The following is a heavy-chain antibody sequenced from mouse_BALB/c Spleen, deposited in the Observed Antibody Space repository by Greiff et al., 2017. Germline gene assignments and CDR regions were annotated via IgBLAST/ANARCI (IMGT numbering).Heavy chain of an antibody. Sequence: VKLQESGPGLVAPSQSLSITCTVSGFSLTSYGVHWVRQPPGKGLEWLGVIWAGGSTNYNSALMSRLSISKDNSKSQVFLKMNSLQTDDTAMYYCARDKGYGSSYAMDYWGQGTSVTVSS. CDR3: ARDKGYGSSYAMDY. V-gene: IGHV2-9*02. D-gene: IGHD1-1*01. CDR1: GFSLTSYG. CDR2: IWAGGST. J-gene: IGHJ4*01.